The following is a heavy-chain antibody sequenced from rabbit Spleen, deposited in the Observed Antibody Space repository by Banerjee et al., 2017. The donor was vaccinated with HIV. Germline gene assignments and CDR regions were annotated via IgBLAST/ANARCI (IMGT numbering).Heavy chain of an antibody. CDR3: ARDLTSVIGWNFNL. CDR1: FNSGYD. Sequence: FNSGYDMCWVRQAPGKGLQWIGCMNTDKGVYATWAKGRFTISRTSSTTVTLQMTSLTAADTATYFCARDLTSVIGWNFNLWAQAPSSPS. CDR2: MNTDKGV. V-gene: IGHV1S40*01. J-gene: IGHJ4*01. D-gene: IGHD1-1*01.